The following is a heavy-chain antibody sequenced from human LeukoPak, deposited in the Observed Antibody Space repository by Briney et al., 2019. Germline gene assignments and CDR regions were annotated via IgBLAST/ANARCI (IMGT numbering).Heavy chain of an antibody. CDR2: ISGSGANT. CDR3: AKEAGVTTPPK. D-gene: IGHD4-17*01. V-gene: IGHV3-23*01. CDR1: GLTFSNYA. J-gene: IGHJ4*02. Sequence: GGSLRLSCAASGLTFSNYAMSWVRQAPGKGLEWVSGISGSGANTYHADSVKGRFAISRDNSKNTLYLQMNSLRAEDTAMYYCAKEAGVTTPPKWGQGTLVIDSS.